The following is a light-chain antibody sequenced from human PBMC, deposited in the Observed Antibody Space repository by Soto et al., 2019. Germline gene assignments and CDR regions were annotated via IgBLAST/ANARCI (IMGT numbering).Light chain of an antibody. Sequence: QSVLTQPPSASGTPGQRVTISCSGSSSNIGSNTVNWYQQLPGTAPKLLIYSSNQRPSGVPDRFSGSKSGTSASLAISGLQSEDEADYYCAAWDDSLSVWVFGGGTKLTVL. V-gene: IGLV1-44*01. CDR3: AAWDDSLSVWV. CDR1: SSNIGSNT. J-gene: IGLJ3*02. CDR2: SSN.